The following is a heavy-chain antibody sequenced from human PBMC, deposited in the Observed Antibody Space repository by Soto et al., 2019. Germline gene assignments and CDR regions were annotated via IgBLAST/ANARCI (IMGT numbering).Heavy chain of an antibody. V-gene: IGHV5-51*07. J-gene: IGHJ6*02. D-gene: IGHD3-3*01. CDR2: IYPCDSDT. CDR3: ARGAYYDFWSGYYGRYYYYYGMDV. Sequence: GESLKISCKGSGYSFTSYWIGWVHQMPGKGLGGMGIIYPCDSDTKYSPSFQGQVTISADKSISTAYLQWSSLKASDTAMYYCARGAYYDFWSGYYGRYYYYYGMDVWGQGTTVTSP. CDR1: GYSFTSYW.